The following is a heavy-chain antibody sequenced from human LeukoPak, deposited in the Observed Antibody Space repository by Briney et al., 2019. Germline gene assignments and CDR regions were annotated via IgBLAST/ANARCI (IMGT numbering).Heavy chain of an antibody. V-gene: IGHV5-51*01. CDR3: ARRRCSGGSYHLDY. CDR2: ISPGDSDT. D-gene: IGHD2-15*01. Sequence: KNGESLKISCKGSGYTFTNYWIGWVRQMPGKGLEWMGIISPGDSDTRYSPSFQGQVTISADKSISIAYLHWSSLKASDTAIYYCARRRCSGGSYHLDYWGQGTLVTVSS. CDR1: GYTFTNYW. J-gene: IGHJ4*02.